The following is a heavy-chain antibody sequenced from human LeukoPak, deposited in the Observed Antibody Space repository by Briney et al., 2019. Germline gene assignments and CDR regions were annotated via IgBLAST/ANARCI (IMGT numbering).Heavy chain of an antibody. D-gene: IGHD6-13*01. CDR2: INHSGST. CDR1: GGSFSGYY. Sequence: PSETLSLTCAVYGGSFSGYYWSWIRQPPGKGLEWIGEINHSGSTNYNPSLKSRVTISVDTSKNQFSLKLSSVTAADTAVYYCVRVRKGSSWIFDPWGQGTLVTVSS. J-gene: IGHJ5*02. V-gene: IGHV4-34*01. CDR3: VRVRKGSSWIFDP.